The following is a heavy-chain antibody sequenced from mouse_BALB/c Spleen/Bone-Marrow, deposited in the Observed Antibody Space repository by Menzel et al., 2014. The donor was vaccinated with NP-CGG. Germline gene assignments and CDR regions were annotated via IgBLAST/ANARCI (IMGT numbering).Heavy chain of an antibody. CDR2: INPYNDGT. CDR3: ARYPDYYGSSYAMDY. D-gene: IGHD1-1*01. CDR1: GYTFTNYV. J-gene: IGHJ4*01. V-gene: IGHV1-14*01. Sequence: EVQLVESGPELVKPGASVKMSCKASGYTFTNYVMHWVKQKPGQGLEWIGYINPYNDGTKYNEKFKGKATLTSDKSSSTAYMELSSLTSEDSAVYYCARYPDYYGSSYAMDYWGQGTSVTVSS.